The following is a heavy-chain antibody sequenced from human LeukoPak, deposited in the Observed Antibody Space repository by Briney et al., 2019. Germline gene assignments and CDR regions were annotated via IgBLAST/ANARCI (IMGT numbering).Heavy chain of an antibody. V-gene: IGHV4-39*01. CDR1: GSSMTSSSYY. CDR3: AAVTMTSWAPPAIDY. Sequence: PSETLSLTCTVSGSSMTSSSYYWGWIRQPPGKGLEGIGTIYYSGTTYYNPSLKSRVTISVDTSKNQFSLKLSSVTAADTAVYYCAAVTMTSWAPPAIDYWGQGTLVTVSS. D-gene: IGHD3-22*01. CDR2: IYYSGTT. J-gene: IGHJ4*02.